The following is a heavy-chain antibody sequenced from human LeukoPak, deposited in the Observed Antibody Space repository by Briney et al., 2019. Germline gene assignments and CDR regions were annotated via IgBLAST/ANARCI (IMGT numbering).Heavy chain of an antibody. CDR1: GFTFSSYG. D-gene: IGHD4-17*01. V-gene: IGHV3-30*03. J-gene: IGHJ4*02. Sequence: PGGSLRLSCAASGFTFSSYGMHWVRRAPGKGLEWVAVISYDGSNKYYADSVKGRFTISRDNSKNTLYLQMNSLRAEDTAVYYCASSYGDDATFDYWGQGTLVTVSS. CDR2: ISYDGSNK. CDR3: ASSYGDDATFDY.